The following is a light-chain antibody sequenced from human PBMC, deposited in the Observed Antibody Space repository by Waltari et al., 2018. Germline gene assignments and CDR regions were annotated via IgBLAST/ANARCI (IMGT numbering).Light chain of an antibody. J-gene: IGLJ3*02. Sequence: QTVVTQEPSLSVSPGGTVLLTCALSSGSVSSTSYPTWYQQTPGQPPRTLVYKGISRSSGVPDRFSGSILGNTAALTITGAQADDESDYYCSMYMGSGVWVFGGGTKLTVL. V-gene: IGLV8-61*01. CDR2: KGI. CDR1: SGSVSSTSY. CDR3: SMYMGSGVWV.